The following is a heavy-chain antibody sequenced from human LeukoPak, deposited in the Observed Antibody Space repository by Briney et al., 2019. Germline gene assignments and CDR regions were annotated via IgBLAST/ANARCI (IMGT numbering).Heavy chain of an antibody. Sequence: GGSLRLSCAASGFTFSSYAMHRVRQAPGKGLEWVAVISYDGSNKYYADSVKGRFTISRDNSKNTLYLQMNSLRAEDTAVYYCARDIVATYYGTYYYYGMDVWGQGTTVTVSS. CDR2: ISYDGSNK. D-gene: IGHD5-12*01. CDR1: GFTFSSYA. CDR3: ARDIVATYYGTYYYYGMDV. J-gene: IGHJ6*02. V-gene: IGHV3-30*04.